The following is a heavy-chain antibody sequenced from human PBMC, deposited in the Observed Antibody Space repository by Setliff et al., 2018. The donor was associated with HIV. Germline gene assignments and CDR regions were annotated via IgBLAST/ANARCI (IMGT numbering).Heavy chain of an antibody. CDR2: ISYSGTA. D-gene: IGHD3-16*01. CDR3: ARVGFGDSDAFDI. J-gene: IGHJ3*02. V-gene: IGHV4-31*03. CDR1: GGSIGGYY. Sequence: SETLSLTCTVSGGSIGGYYWSWIRQHPGKGLEWIGFISYSGTAYYNPSLKSRVTISVETSKNQFSLKLSSVIAADTAVYYCARVGFGDSDAFDIWGQGTMVTLSS.